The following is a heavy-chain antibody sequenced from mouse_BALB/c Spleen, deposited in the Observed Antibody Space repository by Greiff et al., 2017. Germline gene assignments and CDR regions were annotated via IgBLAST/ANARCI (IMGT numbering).Heavy chain of an antibody. V-gene: IGHV1-9*01. CDR2: ILPGSGST. J-gene: IGHJ2*01. CDR3: ARSHYYGYVPYYFDY. D-gene: IGHD1-2*01. CDR1: GYTFSSYW. Sequence: QVQLQQSGAELMKPGASVKISCKATGYTFSSYWIEWVKQRPGHGLEWIGEILPGSGSTNYNEKFKGKATFTADTSSNTAYMQLSSLTSEDSAVYYCARSHYYGYVPYYFDYWGQGTTLTVSS.